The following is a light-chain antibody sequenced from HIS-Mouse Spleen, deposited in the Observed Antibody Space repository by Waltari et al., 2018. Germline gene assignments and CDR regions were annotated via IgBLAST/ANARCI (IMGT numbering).Light chain of an antibody. V-gene: IGLV3-10*01. CDR2: EDS. Sequence: SYELPQPPSVSVSPGQTARITCSGDELPKNYAYWFQQKSGQAPVLVSYEDSKRPSGIPERFSGSSSGTMATLTISGAQVEDEADYYCYSTDSSGNHRVFGGGTKLTVL. CDR1: ELPKNY. CDR3: YSTDSSGNHRV. J-gene: IGLJ2*01.